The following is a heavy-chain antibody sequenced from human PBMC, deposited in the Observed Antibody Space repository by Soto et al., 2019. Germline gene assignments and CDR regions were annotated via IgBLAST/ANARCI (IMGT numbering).Heavy chain of an antibody. D-gene: IGHD2-2*01. V-gene: IGHV3-23*01. CDR2: ISGSGDSP. Sequence: EVQLLESGGGLVQPGGSLRLSCEASGFTFSSYAMRWVRQAPGKGLEYVSSISGSGDSPYYADSVKGRFTISRDNSKNTLYLQMNSLRAEDTAVYYCAKERCSRPSCYDMDVWGQGTTVTVSS. CDR1: GFTFSSYA. CDR3: AKERCSRPSCYDMDV. J-gene: IGHJ6*02.